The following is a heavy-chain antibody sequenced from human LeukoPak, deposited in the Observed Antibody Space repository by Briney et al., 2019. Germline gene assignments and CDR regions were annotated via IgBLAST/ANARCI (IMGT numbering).Heavy chain of an antibody. V-gene: IGHV3-23*01. J-gene: IGHJ5*02. CDR1: GFTFSSYA. CDR3: AKGATGYDFWSGYYNWLDP. D-gene: IGHD3-3*01. Sequence: PGGSLGLSCAASGFTFSSYAMSWVRQAPGKGLEWVSAISGSGGSTYYADSVKGRFTISRDNSKNTLYLQMNSLRAEDTAVYYCAKGATGYDFWSGYYNWLDPWGQGTLVTVSS. CDR2: ISGSGGST.